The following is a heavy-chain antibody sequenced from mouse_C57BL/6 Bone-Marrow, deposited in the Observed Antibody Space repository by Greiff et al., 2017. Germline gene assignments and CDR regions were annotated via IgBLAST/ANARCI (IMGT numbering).Heavy chain of an antibody. Sequence: VQLQQSGPVLVKPGASVKMSCKASGYTFTDYYMNWVKQSHGKSLEWIGVLNPYNGGTSYNQKFKGKATLTVDKSSSTAYMELNSLTSEDSAVYYCARGHYYAMDYWGQGTSVTVSS. V-gene: IGHV1-19*01. CDR2: LNPYNGGT. J-gene: IGHJ4*01. CDR3: ARGHYYAMDY. CDR1: GYTFTDYY.